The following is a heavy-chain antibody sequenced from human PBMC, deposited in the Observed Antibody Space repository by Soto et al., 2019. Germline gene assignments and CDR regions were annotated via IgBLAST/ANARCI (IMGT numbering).Heavy chain of an antibody. CDR3: ARGVGSGSYYNQYNWFDP. D-gene: IGHD3-10*01. Sequence: QVQLVQSGGEVKKPGASVKVSCKASGYTFTNYGISWVRQAPGQGLEWMGWINVYNGNTKYAQKVHGRVTMTTDTSTSTAYMELMSLRSDDTAVYYCARGVGSGSYYNQYNWFDPGGQGTLVTVSS. J-gene: IGHJ5*02. CDR2: INVYNGNT. V-gene: IGHV1-18*01. CDR1: GYTFTNYG.